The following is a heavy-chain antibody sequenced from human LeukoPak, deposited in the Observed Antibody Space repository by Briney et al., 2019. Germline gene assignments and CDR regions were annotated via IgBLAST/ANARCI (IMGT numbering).Heavy chain of an antibody. Sequence: GGSLRLSCAASGLTFDDHAMHWVRQAPGKGLEWVSGISWNSGGIAYADSVKGRFTISRDNAKNSLYLQMNRLRAEDTALYYCSRVSAYTTSSGEFDYWGQGTLVTVSS. D-gene: IGHD6-6*01. J-gene: IGHJ4*02. CDR1: GLTFDDHA. CDR3: SRVSAYTTSSGEFDY. V-gene: IGHV3-9*01. CDR2: ISWNSGGI.